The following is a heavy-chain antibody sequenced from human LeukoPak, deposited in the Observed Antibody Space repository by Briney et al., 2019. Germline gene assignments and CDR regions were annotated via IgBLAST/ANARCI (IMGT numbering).Heavy chain of an antibody. CDR2: ISSSSSYI. CDR3: ARDSAEIAAAGTTDY. D-gene: IGHD6-13*01. J-gene: IGHJ4*02. Sequence: GRSLRLSCAASGFTFSSYSMNWVRQAPGEGLEGVSSISSSSSYIYYADSVKGRFTISRDNAKNSLYLQMNSLRAEDTAVYYCARDSAEIAAAGTTDYWGQGTLVTVSS. CDR1: GFTFSSYS. V-gene: IGHV3-21*01.